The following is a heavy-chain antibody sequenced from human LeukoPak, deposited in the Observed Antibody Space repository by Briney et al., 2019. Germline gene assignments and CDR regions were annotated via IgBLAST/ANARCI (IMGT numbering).Heavy chain of an antibody. J-gene: IGHJ4*02. CDR1: GYSLTSYW. CDR2: IYPGDSDT. D-gene: IGHD2-15*01. V-gene: IGHV5-51*01. Sequence: GESLKISCKGSGYSLTSYWIGWVRQMPGKGLEWMGIIYPGDSDTRYSPSFQGQVTISADKSISTAYLQWSSLKASDTAMYYCARLNRYCSGGSCYYLGYWGQGTLVTVSS. CDR3: ARLNRYCSGGSCYYLGY.